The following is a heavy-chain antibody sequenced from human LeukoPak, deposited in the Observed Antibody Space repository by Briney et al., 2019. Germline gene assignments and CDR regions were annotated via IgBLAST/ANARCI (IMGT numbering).Heavy chain of an antibody. D-gene: IGHD3-3*01. CDR1: GYTFSGYY. CDR2: INPSAGTT. J-gene: IGHJ4*02. Sequence: VASVKVSCKASGYTFSGYYMHWVRPAPGQGLEWMGVINPSAGTTTYPQKFQGRVTMNRDTSTSTVYMELSSLKSEDTAVYYCAAPGASGFVGNFWSGPLDFWGQGTLVTVSS. CDR3: AAPGASGFVGNFWSGPLDF. V-gene: IGHV1-46*01.